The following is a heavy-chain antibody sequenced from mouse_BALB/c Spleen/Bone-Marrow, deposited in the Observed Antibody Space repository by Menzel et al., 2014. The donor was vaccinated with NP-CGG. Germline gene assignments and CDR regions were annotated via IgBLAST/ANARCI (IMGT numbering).Heavy chain of an antibody. D-gene: IGHD1-1*01. Sequence: EVKVVESGGGLVQPGGSPKLSCAASGFTFSSYTMSWVRQTPEKRLEWVAYISNGGGSTYYPDTVKGRFTISRDNAKNTLYLQMSSLKSEDTAMYYCARHGYYGSRAMDYWGQGTSVTVSS. CDR3: ARHGYYGSRAMDY. CDR1: GFTFSSYT. V-gene: IGHV5-12-2*01. J-gene: IGHJ4*01. CDR2: ISNGGGST.